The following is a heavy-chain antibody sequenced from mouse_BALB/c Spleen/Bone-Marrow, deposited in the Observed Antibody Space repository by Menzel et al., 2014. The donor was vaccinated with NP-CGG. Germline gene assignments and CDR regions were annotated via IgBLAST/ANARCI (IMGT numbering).Heavy chain of an antibody. J-gene: IGHJ1*01. CDR3: ARVVATYWYFDV. Sequence: VQVVESGPGLVAPSQSLSITCTVSGFSLSRYSVHWVRQPPGKGLEWLGMIWGGGSTDYNSALKSRLSISKDNSKSQVFLKMNRLQTDDTAMYYGARVVATYWYFDVWGACTTFTVSS. D-gene: IGHD1-1*01. CDR1: GFSLSRYS. CDR2: IWGGGST. V-gene: IGHV2-6-4*01.